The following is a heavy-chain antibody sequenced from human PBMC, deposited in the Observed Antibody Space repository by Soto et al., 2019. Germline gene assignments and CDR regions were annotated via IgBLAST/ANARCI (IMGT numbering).Heavy chain of an antibody. Sequence: ASVKVSCKASGYTFTSYGISWVRQAPGQGLEWMGWVSAYNGNTNYAQKLQGRVTMTTDTSTSTAYMELRSLRSDDTAVYYCARSIAAAVDFDYWGQGTLVTVSS. D-gene: IGHD6-13*01. CDR2: VSAYNGNT. CDR3: ARSIAAAVDFDY. J-gene: IGHJ4*02. CDR1: GYTFTSYG. V-gene: IGHV1-18*01.